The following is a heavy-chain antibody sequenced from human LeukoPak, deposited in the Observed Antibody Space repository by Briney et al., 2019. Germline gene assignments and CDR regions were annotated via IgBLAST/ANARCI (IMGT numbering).Heavy chain of an antibody. J-gene: IGHJ6*04. V-gene: IGHV3-73*01. CDR3: AELGITMIGGV. D-gene: IGHD3-10*02. CDR1: GFTFSGSA. CDR2: IRSKANSYAT. Sequence: GGSLRLSCAASGFTFSGSAMHWVRQASGKGLEWVGRIRSKANSYATAYAASVKGRFTISRDNAKNSLYLQMNSLRAEDTAVYYCAELGITMIGGVWGKGTTVTISS.